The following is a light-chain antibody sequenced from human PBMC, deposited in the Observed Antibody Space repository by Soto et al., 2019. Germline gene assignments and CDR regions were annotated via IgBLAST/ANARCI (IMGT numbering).Light chain of an antibody. CDR1: QSVSNY. Sequence: EIVLTQSPATLSFSPGERATLSCSASQSVSNYLAWFQQKPGQAPRLLIYDASNRATGIPARFSGSGSGTAFTLTISRLETEDFAVYYCQQRSSWPLLTFGGGTKVET. CDR3: QQRSSWPLLT. V-gene: IGKV3-11*01. CDR2: DAS. J-gene: IGKJ4*01.